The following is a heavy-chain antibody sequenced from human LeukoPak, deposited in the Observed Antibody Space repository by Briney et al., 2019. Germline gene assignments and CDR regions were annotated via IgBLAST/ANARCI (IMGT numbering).Heavy chain of an antibody. CDR2: VSPTTGAT. D-gene: IGHD6-19*01. CDR3: ATAVEEWLFA. V-gene: IGHV1-2*02. Sequence: GASVKVSCKTSGYTFDGHFIHWVRQAPGQGLEWMGWVSPTTGATKYAQQFQGRVTMTRDTSIATAYMELNTLKSDDSAVYYCATAVEEWLFAWGQGTRVTVSS. CDR1: GYTFDGHF. J-gene: IGHJ4*02.